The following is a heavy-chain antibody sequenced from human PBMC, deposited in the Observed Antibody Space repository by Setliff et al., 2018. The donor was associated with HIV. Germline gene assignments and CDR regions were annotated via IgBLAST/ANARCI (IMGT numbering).Heavy chain of an antibody. CDR3: ARDGGYSSPYYFHY. D-gene: IGHD5-18*01. Sequence: EASVKVSCKTSGYAFTSYYMHWVRQAPGQGLEWMGVINPSGGSTNYAQKFQGRVTMTGDTSTSTVYMDLGSLRSEDTAVYYCARDGGYSSPYYFHYWGQGTLVTVSS. CDR2: INPSGGST. CDR1: GYAFTSYY. V-gene: IGHV1-46*01. J-gene: IGHJ4*02.